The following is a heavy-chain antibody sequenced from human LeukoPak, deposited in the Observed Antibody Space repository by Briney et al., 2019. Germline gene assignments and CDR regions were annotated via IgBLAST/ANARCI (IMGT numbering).Heavy chain of an antibody. CDR3: ARDNGQQLVDAFDI. V-gene: IGHV3-48*04. J-gene: IGHJ3*02. D-gene: IGHD6-13*01. CDR2: ISSSGSTI. CDR1: GFTFSSYS. Sequence: PGGSLRLSCAASGFTFSSYSMNWVRQAPGKGLEWVSYISSSGSTIYYADSVKGRFTISRDNAKNSLYLQMNSLRAEDTAVYYCARDNGQQLVDAFDIWGQGTMVTVSS.